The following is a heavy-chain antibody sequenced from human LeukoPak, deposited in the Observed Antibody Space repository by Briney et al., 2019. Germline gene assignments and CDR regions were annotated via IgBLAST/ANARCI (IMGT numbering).Heavy chain of an antibody. J-gene: IGHJ4*02. CDR2: ISNNGGGT. Sequence: GSLRLSCSASEFTFSDYTMHWVRQAPGKGLEYVSTISNNGGGTYYADSVKGRFTISRDNSNNTLYLQMGSLRVEDTAVYYCVKPSSTGYYDGSGFDYWGQGTLVTVSS. D-gene: IGHD3-22*01. CDR1: EFTFSDYT. V-gene: IGHV3-64D*06. CDR3: VKPSSTGYYDGSGFDY.